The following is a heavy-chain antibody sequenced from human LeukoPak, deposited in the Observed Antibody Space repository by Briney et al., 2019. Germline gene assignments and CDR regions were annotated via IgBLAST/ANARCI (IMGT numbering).Heavy chain of an antibody. CDR1: GYSFTSYW. J-gene: IGHJ3*02. D-gene: IGHD5-18*01. Sequence: GESLKISCKGSGYSFTSYWIGWVRQMPGKGLEWMGIIYPGDSDTRYSPSFQGQVTISADKSISTAYLQWSSLKASDIAMYYCARHGLGYSYGQGAFDIWGQGTMVTVSS. V-gene: IGHV5-51*01. CDR2: IYPGDSDT. CDR3: ARHGLGYSYGQGAFDI.